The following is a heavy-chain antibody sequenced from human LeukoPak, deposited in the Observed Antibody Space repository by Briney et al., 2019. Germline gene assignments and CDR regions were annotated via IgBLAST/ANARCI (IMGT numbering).Heavy chain of an antibody. Sequence: GGSLRLSCAASGFTFSSYGMSWVRQAPGKGLEWVSAITVSGGSTNYADSVKGRFTISRDNFKNTLYLQMNSLRAEDTAVYYCAKRSDSSAYYDYWGQGTLVTVSS. CDR3: AKRSDSSAYYDY. CDR1: GFTFSSYG. V-gene: IGHV3-23*01. J-gene: IGHJ4*02. CDR2: ITVSGGST. D-gene: IGHD3-22*01.